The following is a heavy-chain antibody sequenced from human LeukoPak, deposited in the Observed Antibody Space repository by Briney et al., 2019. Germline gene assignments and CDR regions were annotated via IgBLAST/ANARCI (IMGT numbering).Heavy chain of an antibody. CDR2: INSDGSAT. Sequence: GGSLRLTCAASGFSFSNYWMHWVRQAPDMGLVWVSRINSDGSATSTADSLKGRFTISRDNAKNTVYLQMSSLRVEDTAVYYCGRAGGLREPQHYWGQGTLVTVSS. J-gene: IGHJ4*02. D-gene: IGHD1-14*01. V-gene: IGHV3-74*01. CDR3: GRAGGLREPQHY. CDR1: GFSFSNYW.